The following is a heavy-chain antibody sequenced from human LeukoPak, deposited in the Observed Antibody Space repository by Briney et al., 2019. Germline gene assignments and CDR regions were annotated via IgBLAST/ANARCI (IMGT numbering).Heavy chain of an antibody. CDR1: GFIVSSNY. Sequence: PGGSLRLSCAASGFIVSSNYMSWVRQAPGKGLEWVSIIYAGGSKYYADSVKGRFTISRDNSRNTVDLQMDSLRDEATAMYYCARGFYYDKTGYINWGQGTLVTVSS. CDR3: ARGFYYDKTGYIN. V-gene: IGHV3-53*01. J-gene: IGHJ4*02. CDR2: IYAGGSK. D-gene: IGHD3-16*01.